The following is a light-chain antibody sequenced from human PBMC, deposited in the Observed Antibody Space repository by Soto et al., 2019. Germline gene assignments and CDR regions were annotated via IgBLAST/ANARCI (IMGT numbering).Light chain of an antibody. CDR2: LNSDGSH. CDR1: SGHSSYA. Sequence: QLVLTQSPSASASLGASVKLTRTLSSGHSSYAIAWHQQQPEKGPRYLMKLNSDGSHSKGDGIPDRFSGSSSGAERYLTISSLQSEDEADYYCQTWGSGTVVFGGGTKVTVL. V-gene: IGLV4-69*01. CDR3: QTWGSGTVV. J-gene: IGLJ2*01.